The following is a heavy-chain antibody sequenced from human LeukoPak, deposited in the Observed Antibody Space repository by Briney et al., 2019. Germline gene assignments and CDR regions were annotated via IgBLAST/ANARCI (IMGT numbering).Heavy chain of an antibody. CDR1: GGSISSSSYY. Sequence: SETLSLTCTVPGGSISSSSYYWSWIRQPPGKGLEWIGEINHSGSTNYNPSLKSRVTIPVDTSKNQFSLKLSSVTAADTAVYYCARETSIAARPDYFDYWGQGTLVTVSS. CDR2: INHSGST. CDR3: ARETSIAARPDYFDY. D-gene: IGHD6-6*01. J-gene: IGHJ4*02. V-gene: IGHV4-39*07.